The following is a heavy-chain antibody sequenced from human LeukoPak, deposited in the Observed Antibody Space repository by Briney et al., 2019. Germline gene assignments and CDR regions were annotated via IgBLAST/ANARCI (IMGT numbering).Heavy chain of an antibody. J-gene: IGHJ4*02. CDR1: GDSVSSNSAA. CDR2: TYYRSKWYN. V-gene: IGHV6-1*01. CDR3: ARASGQQLRDFDY. D-gene: IGHD6-13*01. Sequence: SQTLSLTCAISGDSVSSNSAAWNWIRQSLSRGLEWLGRTYYRSKWYNDYAVSVKSRITINPDTSKNQFSLQLNSVTPEDTAVYYCARASGQQLRDFDYWGQGTLVTVSS.